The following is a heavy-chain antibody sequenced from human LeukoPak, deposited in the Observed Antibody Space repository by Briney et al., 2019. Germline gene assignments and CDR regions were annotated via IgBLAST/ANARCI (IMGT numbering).Heavy chain of an antibody. Sequence: ASVKVSCKASGYTFTSYYMHWVRQAPGQGLEWMGIINPSGGRASYAQKFQGRVTMTRDMSTSTVYMELSSLRSEDTAVYYCARDGVAAVAALDYWGQGTLVTVSS. V-gene: IGHV1-46*01. J-gene: IGHJ4*02. CDR3: ARDGVAAVAALDY. CDR1: GYTFTSYY. D-gene: IGHD6-13*01. CDR2: INPSGGRA.